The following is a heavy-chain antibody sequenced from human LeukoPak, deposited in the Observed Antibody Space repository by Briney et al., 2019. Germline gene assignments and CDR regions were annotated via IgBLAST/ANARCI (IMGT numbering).Heavy chain of an antibody. CDR3: ASLGYYGSGSYGIVDY. CDR1: GFTFSSFG. D-gene: IGHD3-10*01. Sequence: GGSLRLSCAASGFTFSSFGMSWVRQAPGKGLEWVSAISGSGGRTYYTDSVKGRFTISRDNSKNTLYLQMNSLRAEDTAVYYCASLGYYGSGSYGIVDYWGQGTLVTVSS. CDR2: ISGSGGRT. J-gene: IGHJ4*02. V-gene: IGHV3-23*01.